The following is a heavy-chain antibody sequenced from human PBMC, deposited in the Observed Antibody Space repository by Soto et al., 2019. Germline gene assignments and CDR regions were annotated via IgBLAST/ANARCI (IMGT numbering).Heavy chain of an antibody. CDR1: GFIFENFG. D-gene: IGHD3-22*01. CDR2: ISESGDST. CDR3: AKDPRSWAHYEPKDY. J-gene: IGHJ4*02. V-gene: IGHV3-23*01. Sequence: PGGSLRLSCAASGFIFENFGMSWVRQAPGKGLEWVSGISESGDSTYYADSVKGRFTIFRGNSKNTLYLEMNSLRAEDTAIYYCAKDPRSWAHYEPKDYWGQGTLVTVSS.